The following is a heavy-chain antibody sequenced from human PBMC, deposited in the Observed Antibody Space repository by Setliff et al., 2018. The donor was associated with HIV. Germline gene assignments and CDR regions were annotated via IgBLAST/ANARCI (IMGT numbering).Heavy chain of an antibody. CDR2: INTDNGIT. J-gene: IGHJ5*02. Sequence: PEASVKVSCKASGYTFIDYYIHWVRQAPGRGLEWMGWINTDNGITEYAENFQGRVAMTRDTSMSTAYMELNRLTFDDTAVYYCARDPYDTSENPYDPWGQGTLVTVSS. D-gene: IGHD3-16*01. V-gene: IGHV1-2*02. CDR3: ARDPYDTSENPYDP. CDR1: GYTFIDYY.